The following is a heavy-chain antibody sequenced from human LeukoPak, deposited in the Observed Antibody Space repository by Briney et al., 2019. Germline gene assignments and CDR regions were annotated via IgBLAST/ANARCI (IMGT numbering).Heavy chain of an antibody. CDR3: ARHEGQGFGFDL. D-gene: IGHD3-10*01. CDR2: LNQDGSDK. J-gene: IGHJ2*01. CDR1: GFTFSSYS. Sequence: GGSLRLSCAASGFTFSSYSMNWVRQAPGKGLEWVANLNQDGSDKYYVESVKGRFTVSRGNAKNSLYLQMISLRADDTAVYYCARHEGQGFGFDLWGRGTRVTVSS. V-gene: IGHV3-7*01.